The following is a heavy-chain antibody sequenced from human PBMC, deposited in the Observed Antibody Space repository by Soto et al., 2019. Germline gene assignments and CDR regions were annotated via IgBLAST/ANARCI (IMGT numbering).Heavy chain of an antibody. CDR3: AGDAALGMGDY. CDR1: GYTFTSYG. CDR2: ISAYNGNT. D-gene: IGHD6-13*01. J-gene: IGHJ4*02. V-gene: IGHV1-18*01. Sequence: QVQLVQSGAEVKKPGASVKVSCKASGYTFTSYGISWVRQAPGQGLEWMGWISAYNGNTKYAQKLQGRVNMTTDTAPRTAYMDRRGLRSYDTAVYSCAGDAALGMGDYGGQGTPVTVSS.